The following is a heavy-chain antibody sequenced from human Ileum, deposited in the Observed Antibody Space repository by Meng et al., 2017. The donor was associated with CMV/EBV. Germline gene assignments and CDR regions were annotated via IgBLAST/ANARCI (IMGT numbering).Heavy chain of an antibody. V-gene: IGHV4-39*07. J-gene: IGHJ4*02. CDR3: ARDLTNKWFYY. Sequence: QMQRQESGPGLVKPAETLSLPCTASGDPISSGSHSWAWFRQPPGKRLEWIGSMYFSGIADYNPSLKSRVTISLHATQKQFSLRLTSVTAADSAVYFCARDLTNKWFYYWGQGTLVTVSS. CDR1: GDPISSGSHS. D-gene: IGHD1-26*01. CDR2: MYFSGIA.